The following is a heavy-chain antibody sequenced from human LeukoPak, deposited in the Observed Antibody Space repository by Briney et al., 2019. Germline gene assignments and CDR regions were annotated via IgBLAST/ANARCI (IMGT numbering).Heavy chain of an antibody. CDR3: AKDPGIAVAGTPGY. J-gene: IGHJ4*02. D-gene: IGHD6-19*01. V-gene: IGHV3-23*01. Sequence: GGSLRLSCAASGFTFSSSWMTWVRQAPGKGLEWVSAISGSGGSTYYADSVKGRFTISRDNSKNTLYLQMNSLRAEDTAVYYCAKDPGIAVAGTPGYWGQGTLVTVSS. CDR1: GFTFSSSW. CDR2: ISGSGGST.